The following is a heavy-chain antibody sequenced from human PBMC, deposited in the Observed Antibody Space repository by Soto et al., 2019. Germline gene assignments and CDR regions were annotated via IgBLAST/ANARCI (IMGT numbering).Heavy chain of an antibody. CDR3: ARELVRVFDY. Sequence: QVQLVESGGGVVQPGRSLRLSCAASGFTFSSYAMHWVRQAPGKGLEWVAVIAYDGRNKYYADSVKGRFTISRDNSKNTLYLQMTRLRIEDTAVYYCARELVRVFDYWGQGTLVTVSS. CDR1: GFTFSSYA. CDR2: IAYDGRNK. V-gene: IGHV3-30*04. D-gene: IGHD6-13*01. J-gene: IGHJ4*02.